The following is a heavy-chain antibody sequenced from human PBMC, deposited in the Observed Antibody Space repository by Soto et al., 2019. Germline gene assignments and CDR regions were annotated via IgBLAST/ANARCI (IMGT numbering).Heavy chain of an antibody. J-gene: IGHJ4*02. V-gene: IGHV3-23*01. Sequence: LRLSCAASGFTFSSYAMSWVRQAPGKGLEWVSAISGSGGSTYYADSVKGRFTISRDNSKNTLYLQMNSLRAEDTAVYYCAKDTYSGSYYSQNYWGQGTLVTVSS. D-gene: IGHD1-26*01. CDR3: AKDTYSGSYYSQNY. CDR2: ISGSGGST. CDR1: GFTFSSYA.